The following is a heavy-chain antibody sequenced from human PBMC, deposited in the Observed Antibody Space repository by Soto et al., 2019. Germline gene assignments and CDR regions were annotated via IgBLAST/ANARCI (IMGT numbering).Heavy chain of an antibody. D-gene: IGHD2-2*01. J-gene: IGHJ5*02. Sequence: EVQLLESGGDLVQPGRSLRLSCAASGFTFSNYAMSWVRQAPGQGLEWVSSISGSGGGTYYAGSVKGRFAISRDNSKNTRNRQMTGLGPEDTALYYGACSPLADQPTSGVDRWGQGTLFTVPT. CDR1: GFTFSNYA. CDR2: ISGSGGGT. CDR3: ACSPLADQPTSGVDR. V-gene: IGHV3-23*01.